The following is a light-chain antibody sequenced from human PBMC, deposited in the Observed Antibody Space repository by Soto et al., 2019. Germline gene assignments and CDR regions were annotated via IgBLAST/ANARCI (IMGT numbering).Light chain of an antibody. V-gene: IGLV2-23*02. CDR1: SSDVGSYDL. CDR3: CSYAGSSTFVV. J-gene: IGLJ2*01. Sequence: QSALTQPASVSGSPGQSITISCTGTSSDVGSYDLVSWYQQHPGKAPKLVIYEDSKRPSGVSRFSGSKSGNTASLTISGLQAEDEADYYCCSYAGSSTFVVFGGGTKLTVL. CDR2: EDS.